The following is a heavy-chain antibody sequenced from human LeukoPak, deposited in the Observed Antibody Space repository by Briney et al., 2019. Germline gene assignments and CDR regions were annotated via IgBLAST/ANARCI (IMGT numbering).Heavy chain of an antibody. D-gene: IGHD6-13*01. CDR3: ARDGTRPPSPPDY. CDR2: IKQDGSEK. J-gene: IGHJ4*02. Sequence: GGSLRLSCAASGFTFSSCGMHWVRQAPGKGLEWVANIKQDGSEKYYVDSVKGRFIISRDNAKNSLSLQMSSLRAEDTAVYYCARDGTRPPSPPDYWGQGTLVTVSS. CDR1: GFTFSSCG. V-gene: IGHV3-7*01.